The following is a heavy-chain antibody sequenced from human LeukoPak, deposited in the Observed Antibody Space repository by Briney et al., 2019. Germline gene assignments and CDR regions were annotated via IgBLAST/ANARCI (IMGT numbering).Heavy chain of an antibody. V-gene: IGHV4-59*01. D-gene: IGHD3-22*01. CDR1: GGSISSYY. Sequence: SETLSLTCTVSGGSISSYYWSWIWQPPGKGLEWIGYIYYSGSTNYNPSLKSRVTISVDTSKNQFSLKLSSVTAADTAVYYCARDKVTMIVGPIDYWGQGTLVTVSS. J-gene: IGHJ4*02. CDR2: IYYSGST. CDR3: ARDKVTMIVGPIDY.